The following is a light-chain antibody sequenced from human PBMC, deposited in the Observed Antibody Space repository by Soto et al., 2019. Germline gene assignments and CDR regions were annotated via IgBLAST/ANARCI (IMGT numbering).Light chain of an antibody. CDR3: QQYNNWPPPLT. Sequence: EIVMTQAPATLSVSPVERATLSCMASQSVNTNLAGYQQKPGQAPMLLIYGASTRATDIPARFSGSGSGTEFTLTISSQQAEDFVISYCQQYNNWPPPLTFGQGPRLEIK. CDR2: GAS. CDR1: QSVNTN. J-gene: IGKJ5*01. V-gene: IGKV3-15*01.